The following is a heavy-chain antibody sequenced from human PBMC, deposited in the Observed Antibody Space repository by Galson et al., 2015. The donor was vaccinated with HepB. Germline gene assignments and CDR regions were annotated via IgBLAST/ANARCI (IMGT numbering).Heavy chain of an antibody. J-gene: IGHJ4*02. Sequence: SLRLSCAASGFTFSGSAMHWVRQASGKGLEWVGRIRSKANSYATAYAASVKGRFTISRDDSKNTAYLQMNSLKTEDTAVYYCTIPLYYYDSSGSLDYWGQGTLVTVSS. D-gene: IGHD3-22*01. CDR1: GFTFSGSA. CDR2: IRSKANSYAT. CDR3: TIPLYYYDSSGSLDY. V-gene: IGHV3-73*01.